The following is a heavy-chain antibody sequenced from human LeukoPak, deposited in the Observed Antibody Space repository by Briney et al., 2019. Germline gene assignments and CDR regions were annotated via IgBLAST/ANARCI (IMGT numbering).Heavy chain of an antibody. Sequence: PSETLSLTCAVSGYSISSGYYWGWIRQPPGKGLEWIRSIYHGGSTYYNPSLKSRVTISVDTSKNQFSLKLSSVTAADTAVYYCARQSSDSGSYCFDYWGQGTLVTVSS. CDR1: GYSISSGYY. D-gene: IGHD3-10*01. V-gene: IGHV4-38-2*01. J-gene: IGHJ4*02. CDR3: ARQSSDSGSYCFDY. CDR2: IYHGGST.